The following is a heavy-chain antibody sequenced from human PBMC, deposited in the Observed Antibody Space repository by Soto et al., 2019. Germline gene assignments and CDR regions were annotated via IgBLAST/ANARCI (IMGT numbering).Heavy chain of an antibody. CDR2: IGTSRRYL. CDR3: VRDRDWAFDI. D-gene: IGHD3-9*01. V-gene: IGHV3-48*02. CDR1: RYTLSDYS. Sequence: PGRSLRLSCAASRYTLSDYSMNWVRQAPGKGLEWVSYIGTSRRYLFYPDSVRGRFTISRDDAKNSLYLQLNSLRDEDTAVYYCVRDRDWAFDIWGQGTMVTVSS. J-gene: IGHJ3*02.